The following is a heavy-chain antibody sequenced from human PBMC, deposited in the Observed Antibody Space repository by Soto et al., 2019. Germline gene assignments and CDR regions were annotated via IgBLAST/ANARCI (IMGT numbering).Heavy chain of an antibody. V-gene: IGHV1-24*01. J-gene: IGHJ6*02. Sequence: ASVKVSCKVSGYTLTELSMHWVRQAPGKGLEWMGGFDPEDGETIYAQKFQGRVTMTEDTSTDTAYMELSSLRSEDTAVYYCATGIVGATTDYYYGMDVWGQGTTVTVSS. CDR2: FDPEDGET. D-gene: IGHD1-26*01. CDR3: ATGIVGATTDYYYGMDV. CDR1: GYTLTELS.